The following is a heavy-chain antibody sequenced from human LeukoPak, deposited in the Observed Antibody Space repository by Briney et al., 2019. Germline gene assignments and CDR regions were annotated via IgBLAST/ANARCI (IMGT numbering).Heavy chain of an antibody. CDR2: ISSSSSYI. D-gene: IGHD6-19*01. Sequence: GGSLRLSRAASGFTFSSYSMNWVRQAPGKGLEWVSSISSSSSYIYYADSVKGRFTISRDNAKNSLYLQMNSLRAEDTAVYYCASVNSGYSSGWYLDWFDPWGQGTLVTVSS. CDR1: GFTFSSYS. V-gene: IGHV3-21*01. CDR3: ASVNSGYSSGWYLDWFDP. J-gene: IGHJ5*02.